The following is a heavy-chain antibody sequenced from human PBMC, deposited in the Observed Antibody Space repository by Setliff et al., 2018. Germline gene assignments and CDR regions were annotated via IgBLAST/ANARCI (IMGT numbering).Heavy chain of an antibody. CDR2: INHDGSEK. CDR1: GFSFRDSW. Sequence: GGSLRLSCAASGFSFRDSWMSWVRQAPGKGLEWVANINHDGSEKYYVDSVKGRLSISRDNAKNSLYLQMNSLRAEDTAVYYCARDPHFGSWGQGTLVTVSS. V-gene: IGHV3-7*01. J-gene: IGHJ4*02. CDR3: ARDPHFGS.